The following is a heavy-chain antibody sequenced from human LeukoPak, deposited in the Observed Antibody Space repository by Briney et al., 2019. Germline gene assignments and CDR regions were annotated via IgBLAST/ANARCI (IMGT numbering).Heavy chain of an antibody. J-gene: IGHJ4*02. D-gene: IGHD5-24*01. CDR1: GGSIISGGHY. CDR2: IYYSGTT. Sequence: SETLSLTCTVSGGSIISGGHYWSWIRQHPGKGLEWIGYIYYSGTTYYNPSLKSRVTISVDTSVNQFSLGLTSVTAADTAVYYCARDQDGYSRFDYWGQGTLVTVSS. CDR3: ARDQDGYSRFDY. V-gene: IGHV4-31*03.